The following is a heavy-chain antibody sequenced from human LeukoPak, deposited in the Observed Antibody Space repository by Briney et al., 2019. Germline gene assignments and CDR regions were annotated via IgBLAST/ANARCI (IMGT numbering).Heavy chain of an antibody. CDR1: GYTFTGYY. CDR2: INPNSGGT. V-gene: IGHV1-2*02. CDR3: ARVTGGRYCSTTSCYMRGWFDP. J-gene: IGHJ5*02. D-gene: IGHD2-2*02. Sequence: ASVKVSCKASGYTFTGYYIHWVRQAPGQGLEWMGWINPNSGGTNYAQKFQGRVTMTRDTSISTAYMELSSLRSEDTAVYYCARVTGGRYCSTTSCYMRGWFDPWGQGTLVTVSS.